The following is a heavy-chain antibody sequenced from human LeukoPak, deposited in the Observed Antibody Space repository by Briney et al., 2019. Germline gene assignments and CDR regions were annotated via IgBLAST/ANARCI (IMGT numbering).Heavy chain of an antibody. D-gene: IGHD5-18*01. Sequence: PGGSLRLSCAASGITFSRSAMHWVRQAPGKGLEWVANIKQDGSEKYYVDSVKGRFTISRDNAKNSLYLQMNSLRAEDTAVYYCARGPRGLHGYSYGYYFDYWGQGTLVTVSS. CDR3: ARGPRGLHGYSYGYYFDY. J-gene: IGHJ4*02. CDR1: GITFSRSA. V-gene: IGHV3-7*05. CDR2: IKQDGSEK.